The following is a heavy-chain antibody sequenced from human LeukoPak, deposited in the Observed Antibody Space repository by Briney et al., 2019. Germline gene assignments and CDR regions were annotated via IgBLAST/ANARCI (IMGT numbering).Heavy chain of an antibody. Sequence: PGGSLRLSCAASGFTFSSYSMNWVRQAPGKGLEWVSFIRSSSSDIYYADSVKGRFTISRDNAKNSLYLQMDSLRAEDTAVYYCARVRSGSLDYWGQGTLVTVYS. CDR3: ARVRSGSLDY. CDR1: GFTFSSYS. CDR2: IRSSSSDI. J-gene: IGHJ4*02. D-gene: IGHD1-26*01. V-gene: IGHV3-21*01.